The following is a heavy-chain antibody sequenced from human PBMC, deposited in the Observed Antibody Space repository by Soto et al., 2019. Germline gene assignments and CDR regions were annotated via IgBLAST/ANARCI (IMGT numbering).Heavy chain of an antibody. CDR1: GFTFSGYA. CDR3: GKATYYEFWSGSGPFDS. D-gene: IGHD3-3*01. V-gene: IGHV3-23*01. Sequence: EVQLLESGGGLVQPGGSLRLSCAASGFTFSGYAMSWVGQAPGKGLEWVSGISGSGSSTLYSDSVKGRFTTSRDGSKNSLYLQMNNLRAEDTVVYYCGKATYYEFWSGSGPFDSWRKGTLVTVSS. CDR2: ISGSGSST. J-gene: IGHJ4*02.